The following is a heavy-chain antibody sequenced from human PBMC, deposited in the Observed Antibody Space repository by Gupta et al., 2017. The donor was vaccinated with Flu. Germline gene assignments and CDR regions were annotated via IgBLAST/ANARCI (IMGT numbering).Heavy chain of an antibody. V-gene: IGHV3-23*01. CDR3: AKDYRITIFGVGYMDV. CDR2: ISGSGGST. Sequence: EVQLLESGGGLVQPGGSLRLSCAASGFTFSSYAMSWVRQAPGKGLEWVSAISGSGGSTYYADSVKGRFTISRDNSKNTLYLQMNSLRAEDTAVYYCAKDYRITIFGVGYMDVWGKGTTVTVSS. J-gene: IGHJ6*03. D-gene: IGHD3-3*01. CDR1: GFTFSSYA.